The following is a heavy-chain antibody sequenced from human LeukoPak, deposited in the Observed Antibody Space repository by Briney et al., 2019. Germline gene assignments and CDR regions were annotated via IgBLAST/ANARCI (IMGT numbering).Heavy chain of an antibody. J-gene: IGHJ4*02. Sequence: SETLSFTCAVYGGSFSGYYWSWIRQPPGKGLEWIGEINHSGSTNYNPSLKSRVTISVDTSKNQFSLKLSSVTAADTAVYYCARAYRELAHYYFDYWGQGTLVTVSS. D-gene: IGHD1-1*01. V-gene: IGHV4-34*01. CDR1: GGSFSGYY. CDR2: INHSGST. CDR3: ARAYRELAHYYFDY.